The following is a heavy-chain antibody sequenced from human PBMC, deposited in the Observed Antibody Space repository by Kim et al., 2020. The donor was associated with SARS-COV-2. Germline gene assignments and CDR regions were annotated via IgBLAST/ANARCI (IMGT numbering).Heavy chain of an antibody. J-gene: IGHJ6*02. V-gene: IGHV3-53*01. D-gene: IGHD2-15*01. CDR1: GFTVSSNY. CDR2: IYSGGST. CDR3: ARDWGCSGGRRCYYYYYGMDV. Sequence: LSLTCAASGFTVSSNYMSWVRQAPGKGLEWVSVIYSGGSTYYADSVKGRFSISRDNSKNTLYLQMNSLRAEDTAVYYCARDWGCSGGRRCYYYYYGMDVWGQGTTVTVSS.